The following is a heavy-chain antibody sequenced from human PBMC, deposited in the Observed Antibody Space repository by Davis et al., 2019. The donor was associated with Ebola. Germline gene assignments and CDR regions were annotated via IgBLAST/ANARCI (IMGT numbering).Heavy chain of an antibody. CDR1: GFTFSSYA. Sequence: GESLKISCAASGFTFSSYAMHWVRQAPGKGLEWVGRIKSKTDGGTTDYAAPVKGRFTISRDDSKNTVYLQMNSLKIEDTAVYSCATLRRGTVGDYWGQGTLVTVSS. D-gene: IGHD1-26*01. J-gene: IGHJ4*02. V-gene: IGHV3-15*01. CDR3: ATLRRGTVGDY. CDR2: IKSKTDGGTT.